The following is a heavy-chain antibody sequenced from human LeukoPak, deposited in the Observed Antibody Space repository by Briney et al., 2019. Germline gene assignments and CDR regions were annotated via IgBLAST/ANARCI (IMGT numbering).Heavy chain of an antibody. CDR1: GFTFSSYA. D-gene: IGHD4-23*01. V-gene: IGHV3-30*02. CDR3: AKDRTTVVTLNFDY. J-gene: IGHJ4*02. Sequence: GGSLRLSCAASGFTFSSYAMSWVRQAPGKGLEWVAFIRYDGSNKYYADSVKGRFTISRDNSKNTLYLQMNSLRAEDTAVYYCAKDRTTVVTLNFDYWGQGTLVTVSS. CDR2: IRYDGSNK.